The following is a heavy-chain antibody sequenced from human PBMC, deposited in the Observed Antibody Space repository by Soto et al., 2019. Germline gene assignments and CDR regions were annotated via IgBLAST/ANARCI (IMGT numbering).Heavy chain of an antibody. Sequence: GGSRRLACAPSGFTFVSFSINWDRKPPGKGLGWVSYIRSSSSTIYYADSGKVRFTISRDNAKNSLYLQMNSLRDEDTAVYYCARDLCDYWGQGTLVTVSS. J-gene: IGHJ4*02. CDR2: IRSSSSTI. V-gene: IGHV3-48*02. CDR3: ARDLCDY. CDR1: GFTFVSFS.